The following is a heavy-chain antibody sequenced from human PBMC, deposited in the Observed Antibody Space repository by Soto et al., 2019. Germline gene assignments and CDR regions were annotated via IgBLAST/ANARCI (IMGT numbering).Heavy chain of an antibody. CDR2: ISSSTTI. D-gene: IGHD3-3*01. Sequence: GGSLRLSCAASGFTFSSYGMNWVRQAPGKGLEWVSYISSSTTIYYADSVKGRFTISRDNAKNSLYLQMNSLRDEDTAVYYCAKDRITIFGVVIPYLFDPWGQGTLVTVSS. CDR1: GFTFSSYG. J-gene: IGHJ5*02. CDR3: AKDRITIFGVVIPYLFDP. V-gene: IGHV3-48*02.